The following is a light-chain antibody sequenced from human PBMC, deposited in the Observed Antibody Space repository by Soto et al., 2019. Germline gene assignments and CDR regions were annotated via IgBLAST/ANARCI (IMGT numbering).Light chain of an antibody. CDR3: QQYNKWPLFT. CDR1: LSVGSN. V-gene: IGKV3-15*01. J-gene: IGKJ3*01. Sequence: ETVMTQSPATLSVSPGERATLSCRASLSVGSNLAWYQQRPGQAPRLLIYGASTRATGIPVRFTGSGSGTAFTLTIISLQSEDFGFYYCQQYNKWPLFTFGPGTRVD. CDR2: GAS.